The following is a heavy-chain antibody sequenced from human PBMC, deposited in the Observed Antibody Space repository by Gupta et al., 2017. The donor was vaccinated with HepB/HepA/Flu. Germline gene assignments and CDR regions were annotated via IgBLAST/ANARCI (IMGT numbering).Heavy chain of an antibody. Sequence: QVQLVESGGGLVKPGGSLRLSCAASGFTFTDYYMIWIRQAPGKGLEWISYISSSSLSIYYADSVKDRFTISRDNAKNSLYLQMSSLTADDTAVYYCARSRYSTSWLHFDYWGQGTLVTVS. V-gene: IGHV3-11*01. CDR2: ISSSSLSI. CDR1: GFTFTDYY. J-gene: IGHJ4*02. D-gene: IGHD6-13*01. CDR3: ARSRYSTSWLHFDY.